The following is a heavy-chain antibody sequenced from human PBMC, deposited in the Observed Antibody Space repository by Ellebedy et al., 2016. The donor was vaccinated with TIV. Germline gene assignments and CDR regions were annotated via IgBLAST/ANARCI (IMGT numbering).Heavy chain of an antibody. Sequence: PGGSLRLSCAASGLSVSSKYMSWVRQAPGKGLEWVSAIFTSGSDHYPDFVKGRFIISRDNSKNTLYLQMNSLRAEDTGVYYCARGTYERWQAYDYWGQGTLVTVSS. V-gene: IGHV3-66*01. CDR2: IFTSGSD. CDR1: GLSVSSKY. J-gene: IGHJ4*02. D-gene: IGHD3-16*01. CDR3: ARGTYERWQAYDY.